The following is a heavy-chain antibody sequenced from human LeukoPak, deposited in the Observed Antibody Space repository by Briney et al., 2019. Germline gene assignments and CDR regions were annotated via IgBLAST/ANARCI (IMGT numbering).Heavy chain of an antibody. CDR1: GGSMSNYY. V-gene: IGHV4-59*01. D-gene: IGHD3-22*01. Sequence: SEALSLTCTVSGGSMSNYYWIWIRQPPGKGLEWIGYIYYSGTTSYNPSLKSRVTISVDTSKNQFSLKLNSMTAADAAVYYCARGQFYHDSTGYSDWGQGALVTVSS. CDR2: IYYSGTT. CDR3: ARGQFYHDSTGYSD. J-gene: IGHJ4*02.